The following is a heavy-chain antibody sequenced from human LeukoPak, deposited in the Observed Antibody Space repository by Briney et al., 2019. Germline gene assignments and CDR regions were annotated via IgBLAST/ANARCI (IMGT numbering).Heavy chain of an antibody. Sequence: ASVKVSCKASGYTFTSYGISWVRQARGQGLEWMGWISAYNGNTNYAQKLQGRVTTTTDTSTSTAYMELRSLRSDDTAVYYCARVGYCSSTSCYYYYYYMDVWGKGTTVTVSS. CDR3: ARVGYCSSTSCYYYYYYMDV. J-gene: IGHJ6*03. CDR2: ISAYNGNT. D-gene: IGHD2-2*01. V-gene: IGHV1-18*01. CDR1: GYTFTSYG.